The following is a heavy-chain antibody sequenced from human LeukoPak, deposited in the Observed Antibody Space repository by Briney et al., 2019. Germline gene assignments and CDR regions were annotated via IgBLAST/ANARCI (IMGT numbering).Heavy chain of an antibody. CDR1: GFTFNNYL. CDR3: ARAGVESSGYYAFDV. V-gene: IGHV3-30-3*01. CDR2: ISSDEINK. J-gene: IGHJ3*01. D-gene: IGHD3-22*01. Sequence: GGSLRLSCAASGFTFNNYLMHWVRQAPGKGLEWVAVISSDEINKYYADSVKGRFTISRDNSENTLYLQMNSVKAEATAVYYCARAGVESSGYYAFDVWGQGTILTVSS.